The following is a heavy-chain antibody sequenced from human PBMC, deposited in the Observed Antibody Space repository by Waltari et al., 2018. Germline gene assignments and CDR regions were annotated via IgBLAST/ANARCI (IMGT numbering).Heavy chain of an antibody. CDR1: GCSISGYY. V-gene: IGHV4-4*07. J-gene: IGHJ3*02. Sequence: QVLLQESGPGLVKPSETLSLTCTVSGCSISGYYWNWIRQPPGKGLEWIGRIYTSGSTNYKPSLKSRVTISINTSNNQFSLKLSSVTAADTAVYYCARDHYCSGGACYPGGSAFDIWGQGTMVTVSS. CDR2: IYTSGST. CDR3: ARDHYCSGGACYPGGSAFDI. D-gene: IGHD2-15*01.